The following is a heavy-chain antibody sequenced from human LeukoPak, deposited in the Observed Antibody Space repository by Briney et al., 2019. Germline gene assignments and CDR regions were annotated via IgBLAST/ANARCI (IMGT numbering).Heavy chain of an antibody. Sequence: PSETLSLTCTVSGSSISSSSYYWGWIRQPPGKGLEWIGSMYYSGTTFYNPSLKSRVTISVDTSKNQFSLKLNSVTAADTAVYYCARRGYSKAKNNNYYYYYYMDVWGKGTTVTVSS. CDR3: ARRGYSKAKNNNYYYYYYMDV. V-gene: IGHV4-39*07. CDR2: MYYSGTT. J-gene: IGHJ6*03. CDR1: GSSISSSSYY. D-gene: IGHD4-11*01.